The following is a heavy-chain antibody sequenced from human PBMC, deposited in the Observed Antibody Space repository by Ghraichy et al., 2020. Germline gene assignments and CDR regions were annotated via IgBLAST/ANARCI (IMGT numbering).Heavy chain of an antibody. CDR3: ARDISSDIVVVPAAAPDYYYYGMDV. V-gene: IGHV1-69*13. CDR1: GGTFSSYA. Sequence: SVKVSCKASGGTFSSYAISWVRQAPGQGLEWMGGIIPIFGTANYAQKFQGRVTITADESTSTAYMELSSLRSEGTAVYYCARDISSDIVVVPAAAPDYYYYGMDVWGQGTTVTVSS. J-gene: IGHJ6*02. CDR2: IIPIFGTA. D-gene: IGHD2-2*01.